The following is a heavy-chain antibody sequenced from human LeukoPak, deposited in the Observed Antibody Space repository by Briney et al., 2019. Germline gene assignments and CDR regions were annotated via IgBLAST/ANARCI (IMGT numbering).Heavy chain of an antibody. CDR3: AKSGGFGGSPYYDY. D-gene: IGHD2-15*01. V-gene: IGHV3-48*01. CDR1: GFTFSSYS. J-gene: IGHJ4*02. Sequence: PGGSLRLSCAASGFTFSSYSMNWVRQAPGKGLEWVSYISSSSSTIYYADSVKGRFTISRDNAKNSLYLQMNSLRADDTAVYFCAKSGGFGGSPYYDYWGQGALVTVSS. CDR2: ISSSSSTI.